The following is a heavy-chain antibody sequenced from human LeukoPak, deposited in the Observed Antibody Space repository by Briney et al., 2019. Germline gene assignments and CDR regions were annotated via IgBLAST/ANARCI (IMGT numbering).Heavy chain of an antibody. CDR3: ARLGY. CDR2: ISGSRSTI. Sequence: PLGGLRLSCAPPRFSFSSYTMSWVRATPGKGLEWVSYISGSRSTIYYADSVKGRFTISRDNAKNSLYLQMNSLRDEDTAVYYCARLGYWGQGTLVTVSS. CDR1: RFSFSSYT. J-gene: IGHJ4*02. V-gene: IGHV3-48*02.